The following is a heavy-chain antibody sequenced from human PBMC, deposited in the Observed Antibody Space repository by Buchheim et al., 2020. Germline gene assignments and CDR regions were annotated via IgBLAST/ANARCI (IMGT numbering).Heavy chain of an antibody. CDR3: ARGERRGGYSYRYYYGMDA. CDR2: IDQSGTT. Sequence: QVQLQQWGAGLLKPSETLSLTCGVFGGSFSAYYWSWIRQPPGKGLEWIGDIDQSGTTNHNPSLKSRVTISVDMSKNQLSLKLSSVTAADTAVYYCARGERRGGYSYRYYYGMDAWGQGTT. D-gene: IGHD5-18*01. V-gene: IGHV4-34*01. CDR1: GGSFSAYY. J-gene: IGHJ6*02.